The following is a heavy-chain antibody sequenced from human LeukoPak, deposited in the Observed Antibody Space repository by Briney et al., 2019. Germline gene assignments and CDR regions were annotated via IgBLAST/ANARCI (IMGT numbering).Heavy chain of an antibody. J-gene: IGHJ4*02. Sequence: GGSLRLSCAASGFTFSNAWMSWVRQAPGKGLEWVGRIKSKTDGGTTDYAAPVKGRFTISRDDSKNTLYLQMNSLETEDTAVYYCTTDPAQYCSSTSCYTKKEDYWGQGTLVTVSS. CDR3: TTDPAQYCSSTSCYTKKEDY. D-gene: IGHD2-2*01. V-gene: IGHV3-15*01. CDR1: GFTFSNAW. CDR2: IKSKTDGGTT.